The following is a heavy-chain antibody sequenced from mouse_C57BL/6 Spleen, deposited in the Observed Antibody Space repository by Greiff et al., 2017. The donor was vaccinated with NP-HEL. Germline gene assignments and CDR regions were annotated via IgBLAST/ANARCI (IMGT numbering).Heavy chain of an antibody. V-gene: IGHV1-18*01. CDR1: GYTFTDYN. D-gene: IGHD1-1*01. CDR2: INPNNGGT. Sequence: VQLQQSGPELVKPGASVKIPCKASGYTFTDYNMDWVKQSHGKSLEWIGDINPNNGGTIYNQKFKGKATLTVDKSSSTAYMELRSLTSEDTAVYYCARSTTVVDGWFAYWGQGTLVAVSA. J-gene: IGHJ3*01. CDR3: ARSTTVVDGWFAY.